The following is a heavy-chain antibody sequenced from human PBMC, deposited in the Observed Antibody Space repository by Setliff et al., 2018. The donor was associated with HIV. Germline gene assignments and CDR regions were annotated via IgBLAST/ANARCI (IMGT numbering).Heavy chain of an antibody. CDR2: IYDTGKI. Sequence: LSLTCIVSGGSFSSYFWSWIRQSPGKGLEWIGNIYDTGKINYNPSLKVRVTMSIDMSEDQFSLKLTSVTSADTAVYFCARGLSSPFATGLWGQGTLVTVSS. D-gene: IGHD6-13*01. CDR1: GGSFSSYF. V-gene: IGHV4-59*12. CDR3: ARGLSSPFATGL. J-gene: IGHJ4*02.